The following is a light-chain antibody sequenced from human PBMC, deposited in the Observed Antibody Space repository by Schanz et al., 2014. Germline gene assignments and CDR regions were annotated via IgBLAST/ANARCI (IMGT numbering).Light chain of an antibody. CDR2: RNN. CDR3: AGWDDSPSGQWV. V-gene: IGLV1-47*01. J-gene: IGLJ3*02. CDR1: SSNIGTYY. Sequence: QSVLTQPPSASGAPGQRVTISCSGSSSNIGTYYVYWYQQLPGTAPKLLMYRNNQRPSGVPDRFSGSKSGTSASLAISGLRAEDEGDYYCAGWDDSPSGQWVFGGGPNLT.